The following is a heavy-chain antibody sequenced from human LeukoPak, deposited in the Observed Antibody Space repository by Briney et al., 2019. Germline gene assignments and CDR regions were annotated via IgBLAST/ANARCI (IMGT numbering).Heavy chain of an antibody. Sequence: SETLSLTCAVYGGSFSGYYWSWIRQPPGKGLEWIGEINHSGSTNYNPSLKSRVTISVDTSKNQFSLKLSSVTAADTAVYYCARVYSSSPLGFQHWGQGTLVTVSS. J-gene: IGHJ1*01. CDR1: GGSFSGYY. D-gene: IGHD6-13*01. V-gene: IGHV4-34*01. CDR2: INHSGST. CDR3: ARVYSSSPLGFQH.